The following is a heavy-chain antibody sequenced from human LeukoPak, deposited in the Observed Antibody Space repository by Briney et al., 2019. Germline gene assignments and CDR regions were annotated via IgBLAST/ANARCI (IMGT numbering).Heavy chain of an antibody. CDR1: GFTVTNHA. CDR2: INDSGEST. Sequence: GGSLRLSCAASGFTVTNHAMSWVRQAPGKGLQWVSSINDSGESTYYTDSVKGRFTISRDNSKNTLYLQMNSLRADDTAVYYCARDPTSKWYYFYFDFGGRGTLVTVSS. CDR3: ARDPTSKWYYFYFDF. V-gene: IGHV3-23*01. D-gene: IGHD2-15*01. J-gene: IGHJ2*01.